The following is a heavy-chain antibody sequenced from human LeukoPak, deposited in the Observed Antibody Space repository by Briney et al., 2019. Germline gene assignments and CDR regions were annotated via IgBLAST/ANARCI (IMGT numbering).Heavy chain of an antibody. J-gene: IGHJ4*02. Sequence: GGSLRLSCAASGFTVSTNYMNWVRQAPGKGLEWVSVIYSGGSTYNADSVKGRFTISRDNAKNSLYLQMNSLRADDTAVYYCASDVVGATPHDYWGQGTLVTVSS. CDR2: IYSGGST. V-gene: IGHV3-53*01. D-gene: IGHD1-26*01. CDR1: GFTVSTNY. CDR3: ASDVVGATPHDY.